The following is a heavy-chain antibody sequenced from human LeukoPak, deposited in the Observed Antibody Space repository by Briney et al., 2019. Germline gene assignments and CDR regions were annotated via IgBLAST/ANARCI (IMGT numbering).Heavy chain of an antibody. D-gene: IGHD5-24*01. J-gene: IGHJ4*02. V-gene: IGHV4-34*01. CDR3: ARTGDGYLRY. CDR1: GGDSSGYY. Sequence: TSETLSLTCAAYGGDSSGYYCTWIRQPPGKGLEWIGEIDHRGSTHYNPSLQSRVTISIDTSKNQFSLKVSSVTAADTALYYCARTGDGYLRYWSQGSLVTVSS. CDR2: IDHRGST.